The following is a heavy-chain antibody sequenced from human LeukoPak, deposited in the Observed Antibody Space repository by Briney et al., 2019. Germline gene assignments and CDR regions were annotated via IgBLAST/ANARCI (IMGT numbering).Heavy chain of an antibody. CDR1: GFTFSSYW. CDR3: ARAFCGGDCYTYYYYYYMDV. V-gene: IGHV3-7*01. Sequence: PGGSLRLSCAASGFTFSSYWMSWVRQAPGKWLEWVANIKQDGSEKYYVDSVKGRFTISRDNAKNSLYLQMNSLRAEDTAVSYCARAFCGGDCYTYYYYYYMDVWGKGTTVTVSS. D-gene: IGHD2-21*01. J-gene: IGHJ6*03. CDR2: IKQDGSEK.